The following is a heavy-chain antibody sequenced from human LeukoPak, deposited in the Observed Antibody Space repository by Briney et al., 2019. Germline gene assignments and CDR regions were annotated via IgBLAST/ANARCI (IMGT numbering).Heavy chain of an antibody. CDR2: ISWNSGSI. J-gene: IGHJ3*02. CDR1: GFTFDDYA. Sequence: GRSLRLSCAASGFTFDDYAMHWVRQAPGKGLEWVSGISWNSGSIGYADSVKGRFTISRDNAKNSLYLLMNSLRAEDTALYYCAKDRSSGWYEAPDAFDIWGQGTMVTVSS. V-gene: IGHV3-9*01. CDR3: AKDRSSGWYEAPDAFDI. D-gene: IGHD6-19*01.